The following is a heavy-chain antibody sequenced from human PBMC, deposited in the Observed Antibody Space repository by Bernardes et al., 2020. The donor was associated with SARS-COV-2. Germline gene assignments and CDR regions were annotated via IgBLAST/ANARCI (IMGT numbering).Heavy chain of an antibody. Sequence: SGPTLVKPTQTLTLTCTLSGLSLTSNGVRVSWIRQSPGKALEWLARIDWDDNTFYSTFLKTRLTISKDTSKNQVVLTMTNMDPVDTATYYCARVNYDFSSGADNWFDPWGQGTLVTVSS. D-gene: IGHD3-3*01. CDR2: IDWDDNT. V-gene: IGHV2-70*04. J-gene: IGHJ5*02. CDR1: GLSLTSNGVR. CDR3: ARVNYDFSSGADNWFDP.